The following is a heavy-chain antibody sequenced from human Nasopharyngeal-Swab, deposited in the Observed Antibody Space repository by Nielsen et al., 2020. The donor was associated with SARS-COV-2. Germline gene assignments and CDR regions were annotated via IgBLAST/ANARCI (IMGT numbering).Heavy chain of an antibody. CDR3: VRGSRDWIGVDY. V-gene: IGHV3-33*01. J-gene: IGHJ4*02. D-gene: IGHD3-10*01. Sequence: GGSLRLSCAASGFTFSSYGMHWVRQAPGKGLEWVAVIWYDGSNKYYADSVKGRFTISRDNSKNTLYLQMNSLRAEDTAVYYCVRGSRDWIGVDYWGQGILVTVSS. CDR2: IWYDGSNK. CDR1: GFTFSSYG.